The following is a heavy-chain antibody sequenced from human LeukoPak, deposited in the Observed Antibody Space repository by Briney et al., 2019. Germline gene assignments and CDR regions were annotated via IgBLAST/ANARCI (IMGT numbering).Heavy chain of an antibody. V-gene: IGHV4-59*12. Sequence: SETLSLTCTVSGGSISSYYWSWIRQPPGKGLEWIGYIYYSGSTYYNPSLKSRVTISVDTSKNQFSLKLSSVTAADTAVYYCARDRITIFGVVKGAFDIWGQGTMVTVSS. CDR1: GGSISSYY. CDR2: IYYSGST. J-gene: IGHJ3*02. CDR3: ARDRITIFGVVKGAFDI. D-gene: IGHD3-3*01.